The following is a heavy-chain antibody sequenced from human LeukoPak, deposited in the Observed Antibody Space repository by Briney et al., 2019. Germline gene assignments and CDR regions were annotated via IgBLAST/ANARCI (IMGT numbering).Heavy chain of an antibody. D-gene: IGHD3-9*01. J-gene: IGHJ4*02. CDR3: ARARYFDYPFDY. CDR2: IYYSGST. CDR1: GGSISSYY. Sequence: SETLFLTCTVSGGSISSYYWSWIRQPAGKGLEWIGYIYYSGSTNYNPSLKSRVTISVDTSKNQFSLKLSSVTAADTAVYYCARARYFDYPFDYWGQGTLVTVSS. V-gene: IGHV4-59*08.